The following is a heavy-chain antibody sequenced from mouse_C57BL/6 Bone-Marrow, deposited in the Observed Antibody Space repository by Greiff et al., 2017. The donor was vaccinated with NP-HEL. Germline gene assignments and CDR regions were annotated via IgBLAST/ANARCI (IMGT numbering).Heavy chain of an antibody. J-gene: IGHJ2*01. CDR1: GYTFTDYY. V-gene: IGHV1-75*01. Sequence: VKLMESGPELVKPGASVKISCKASGYTFTDYYINWVKQRPGQGLEWIGWIFPGSGSTYYNEKFKGKATLTVDKSSSTAYMLLSSLTSEDSAVYFCARGAYYGSSRGYFDYWGQGTTLTVSS. D-gene: IGHD1-1*01. CDR2: IFPGSGST. CDR3: ARGAYYGSSRGYFDY.